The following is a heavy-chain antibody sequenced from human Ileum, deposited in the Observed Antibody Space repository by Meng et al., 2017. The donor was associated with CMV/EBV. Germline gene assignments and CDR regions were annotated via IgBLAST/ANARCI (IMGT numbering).Heavy chain of an antibody. CDR1: GDSINSKDFY. Sequence: SGDSINSKDFYWGWIRQPPGKGLEWIGSIYFSGTTYYNPSLESRVTISRDRSRNHFSLELYSVTAADTAVYYCARDLPGMIRGVTFDPWGQGILVTVSS. J-gene: IGHJ5*02. V-gene: IGHV4-39*07. CDR3: ARDLPGMIRGVTFDP. CDR2: IYFSGTT. D-gene: IGHD3-10*01.